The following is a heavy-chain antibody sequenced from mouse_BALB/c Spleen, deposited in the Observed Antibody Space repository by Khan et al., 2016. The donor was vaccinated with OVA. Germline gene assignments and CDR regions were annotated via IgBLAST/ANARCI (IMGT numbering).Heavy chain of an antibody. CDR1: GFTITDTY. V-gene: IGHV14-3*02. CDR2: IDPANGDT. D-gene: IGHD2-1*01. CDR3: ANRYGNPFDY. J-gene: IGHJ3*01. Sequence: EVQLQESGAELVKPGASVKFSCTGSGFTITDTYMHWMNQRPEQGLEWIGRIDPANGDTKYGPKFQDKATLTADTSSNTAYLQLSRLTSEDTAVYFCANRYGNPFDYWGQGTMVTVSA.